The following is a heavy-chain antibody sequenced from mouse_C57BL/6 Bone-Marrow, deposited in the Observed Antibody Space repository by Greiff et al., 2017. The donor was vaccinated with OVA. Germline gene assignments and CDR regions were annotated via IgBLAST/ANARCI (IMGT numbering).Heavy chain of an antibody. CDR1: GFTFSSYG. J-gene: IGHJ3*01. Sequence: EVQGVESGGDLVKPGGSLKLSCAASGFTFSSYGMSWVRQTPDKRLEWVATISSGGSYTYYPDSVKGRFTISRDNAKNTLYLQMSSLKSEDTAMYYCARHYYGTYWGQGTLVTVSA. CDR3: ARHYYGTY. V-gene: IGHV5-6*01. CDR2: ISSGGSYT. D-gene: IGHD1-1*01.